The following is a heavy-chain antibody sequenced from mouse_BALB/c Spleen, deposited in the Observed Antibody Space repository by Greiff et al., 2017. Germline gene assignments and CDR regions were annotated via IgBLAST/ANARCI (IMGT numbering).Heavy chain of an antibody. Sequence: VQGVESGPGLVAPSPSLSITCTVSGFSLTGYGVNWVRQPPGKGLEWLGMIWGDGSTDYNSALKSRLSISKDNSKSQVFLKMNSLQTDDTARYYCAREGTTDYLDYWGQGTTLTVSS. CDR2: IWGDGST. CDR1: GFSLTGYG. V-gene: IGHV2-6-7*01. J-gene: IGHJ2*01. CDR3: AREGTTDYLDY. D-gene: IGHD1-1*01.